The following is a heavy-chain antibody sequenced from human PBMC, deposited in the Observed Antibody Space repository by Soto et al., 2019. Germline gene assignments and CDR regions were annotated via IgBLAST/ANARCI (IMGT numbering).Heavy chain of an antibody. CDR1: GFTFSSYN. CDR2: ISSSSRYM. J-gene: IGHJ3*02. Sequence: EVQLVESGGGLVKPGGSLRLSCAASGFTFSSYNMNWVRQAPGKGLEWVSSISSSSRYMYYADSLKGRLTISRDNAKNSLCLHMSSLRAEDTAVYYWARGYCSRNSCYTGDAFDIWGQGTVVTVSS. V-gene: IGHV3-21*01. D-gene: IGHD2-2*02. CDR3: ARGYCSRNSCYTGDAFDI.